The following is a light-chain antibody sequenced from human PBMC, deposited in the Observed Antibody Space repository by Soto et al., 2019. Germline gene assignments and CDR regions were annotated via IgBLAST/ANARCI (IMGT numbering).Light chain of an antibody. CDR1: HSNIGTKA. CDR2: KTD. CDR3: ASWDDSLKGVV. J-gene: IGLJ3*02. Sequence: QSVLTQPPSASGTPGPRVTISCSGSHSNIGTKAVKWFQQVPGAAPKSLIYKTDQRPSGVPDRFSGSKSGTSASMAISGLQPEDEADYYCASWDDSLKGVVFGGGTKLTVL. V-gene: IGLV1-44*01.